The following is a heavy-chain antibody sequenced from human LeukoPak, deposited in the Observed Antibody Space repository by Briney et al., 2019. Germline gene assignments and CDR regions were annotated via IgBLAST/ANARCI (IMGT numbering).Heavy chain of an antibody. Sequence: PGGYLRLSCAASRFNFDDHVMHWVRQAPGKGLEWVSLISGDGLGTYYADSVKGRFTISRDNSKNSLYLQINSLRPEDTALYFCTSMGPLDYWGQGTLVTVSS. CDR2: ISGDGLGT. CDR3: TSMGPLDY. V-gene: IGHV3-43*02. D-gene: IGHD2-8*01. J-gene: IGHJ4*02. CDR1: RFNFDDHV.